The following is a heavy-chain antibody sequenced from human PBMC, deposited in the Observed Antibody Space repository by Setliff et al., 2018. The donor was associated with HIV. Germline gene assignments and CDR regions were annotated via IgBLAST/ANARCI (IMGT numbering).Heavy chain of an antibody. CDR1: GFTFRNYK. CDR2: INIGRGDK. Sequence: GGSLRLSCAASGFTFRNYKMNWVRQAPGKGLEWVSSINIGRGDKFYADSVQGRFTISRDNAKNSLYLQMNSLRAEDTAVYYCARDRGDSYYDFWSNYAHFDYWGQGTLVTVSS. CDR3: ARDRGDSYYDFWSNYAHFDY. D-gene: IGHD3-3*01. J-gene: IGHJ4*02. V-gene: IGHV3-21*01.